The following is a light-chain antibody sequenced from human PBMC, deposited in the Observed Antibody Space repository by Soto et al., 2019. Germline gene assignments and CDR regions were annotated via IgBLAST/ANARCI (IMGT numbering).Light chain of an antibody. Sequence: DVQRTQYQSSLSSSVGDRVTISCRSSHDISNYLAWYQQKPGRVPGLLIYAASALQSGVPSRFSGSGSGTDFTLTISSLQPEDVATYYCQNYKSARTFGQRAKADI. V-gene: IGKV1-27*01. CDR1: HDISNY. CDR2: AAS. J-gene: IGKJ1*01. CDR3: QNYKSART.